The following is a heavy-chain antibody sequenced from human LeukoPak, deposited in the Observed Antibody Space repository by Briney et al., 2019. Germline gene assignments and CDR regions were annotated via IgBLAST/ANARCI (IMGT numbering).Heavy chain of an antibody. Sequence: GGSLRLSCAASGFTFSSYSMNWVRQAPGKGLEGVSSISSSSSYIYYADSVKGRFTISRDNAKNSLYLQMNSLRAEDTAVYYCARVRAEGATTYWHFDSWGQGTLVTVSS. V-gene: IGHV3-21*01. J-gene: IGHJ4*02. CDR1: GFTFSSYS. CDR2: ISSSSSYI. D-gene: IGHD5-12*01. CDR3: ARVRAEGATTYWHFDS.